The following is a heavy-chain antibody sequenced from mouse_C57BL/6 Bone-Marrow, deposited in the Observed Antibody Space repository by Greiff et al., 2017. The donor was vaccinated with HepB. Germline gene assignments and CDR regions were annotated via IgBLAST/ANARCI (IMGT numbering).Heavy chain of an antibody. CDR3: ARGAAQATDY. V-gene: IGHV1-15*01. CDR1: GYTFTDYE. J-gene: IGHJ2*01. Sequence: QVQLQQSGAELVRPGASVTLSCKASGYTFTDYEMHWVKQAPVHGLEWIGYIYPRDGSTKYNEKFKGKATLTADKSSSTAYMQLNSLTSEDSAVYFCARGAAQATDYWGKGTTLTVSS. D-gene: IGHD3-2*02. CDR2: IYPRDGST.